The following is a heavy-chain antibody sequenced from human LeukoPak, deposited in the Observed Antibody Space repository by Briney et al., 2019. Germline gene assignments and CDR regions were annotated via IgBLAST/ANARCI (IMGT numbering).Heavy chain of an antibody. D-gene: IGHD1-7*01. Sequence: SETLSLTCTVSGGSIRSRSYYWGWIRQPPGKGLEWIGSIYYSGNTYYNPSLESRVTISVDTSRNQFSLKLSSVTAAETAVYHCASRITGTASDYWGQGTLVTVSS. CDR2: IYYSGNT. CDR1: GGSIRSRSYY. J-gene: IGHJ4*02. V-gene: IGHV4-39*01. CDR3: ASRITGTASDY.